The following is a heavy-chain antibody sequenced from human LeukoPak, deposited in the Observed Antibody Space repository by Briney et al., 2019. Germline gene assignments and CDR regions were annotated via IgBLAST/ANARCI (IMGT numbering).Heavy chain of an antibody. CDR3: ASADY. CDR2: ISHNGDTT. J-gene: IGHJ4*02. Sequence: HPGGSLRLSCAASGFTFNTFTMYWVRQAPGKGLEYVSAISHNGDTTSYANSVKGRFTVSRDNSKNTVFLQLGSLSPEDTAVYYCASADYFGQGTLVAVSS. CDR1: GFTFNTFT. V-gene: IGHV3-64*01.